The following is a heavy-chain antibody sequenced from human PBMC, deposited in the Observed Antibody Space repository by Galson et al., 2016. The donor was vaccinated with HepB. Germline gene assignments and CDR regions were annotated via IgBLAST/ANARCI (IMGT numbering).Heavy chain of an antibody. J-gene: IGHJ4*02. Sequence: SVKVSCKASGYSFSNHGISWVRQAPGQGLEWMGWISTYTGETNYAQKFQGRVTMITDTSTSTAYMDLRSLRSDDTAVYYCARDGIFNGNYFFDHWGRGTLVTVSS. D-gene: IGHD1-7*01. V-gene: IGHV1-18*01. CDR2: ISTYTGET. CDR1: GYSFSNHG. CDR3: ARDGIFNGNYFFDH.